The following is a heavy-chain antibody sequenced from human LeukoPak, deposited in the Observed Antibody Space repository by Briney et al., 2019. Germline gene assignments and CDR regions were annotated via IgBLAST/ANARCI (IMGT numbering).Heavy chain of an antibody. V-gene: IGHV4-39*01. CDR1: GGSISSSSYY. CDR3: AGRGYDSSGYYLPTTDY. J-gene: IGHJ4*02. Sequence: PSETLSLTCTVSGGSISSSSYYWGWIRQPPGKGLEWIGSIYYSGSTYYNPSLKSRVTISVDTSKNQFSLKLSSVTAADTAVYYCAGRGYDSSGYYLPTTDYWGQGTLVTVSS. D-gene: IGHD3-22*01. CDR2: IYYSGST.